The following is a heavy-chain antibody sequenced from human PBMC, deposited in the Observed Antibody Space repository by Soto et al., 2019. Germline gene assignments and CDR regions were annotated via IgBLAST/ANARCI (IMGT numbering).Heavy chain of an antibody. D-gene: IGHD3-9*01. J-gene: IGHJ4*02. CDR1: GGSIISSSYC. V-gene: IGHV4-39*01. Sequence: PSETLSLTCTVSGGSIISSSYCWGWIRQPPGKGLEWIGSIYYSGSTYYNPSLKSRVTISVDTSKNQFSLKLSSVTAADTAVYYCARHDWAKPFDYWGQGTLVTVSS. CDR3: ARHDWAKPFDY. CDR2: IYYSGST.